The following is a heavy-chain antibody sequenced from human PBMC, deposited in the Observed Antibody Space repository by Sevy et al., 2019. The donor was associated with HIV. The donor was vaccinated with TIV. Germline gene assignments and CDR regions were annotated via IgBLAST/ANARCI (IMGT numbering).Heavy chain of an antibody. CDR2: TYYRSKWYN. Sequence: SQTLSLTCAISGDSVSSNSAAWNWIRQSPSRGLEWLGRTYYRSKWYNDYAVSVKSRITINQDTSKNQFSLQLNSVTPEDTAVYYCARGTYYYDSSGYEDAFDIWGQGTMVTVSS. J-gene: IGHJ3*02. D-gene: IGHD3-22*01. CDR3: ARGTYYYDSSGYEDAFDI. CDR1: GDSVSSNSAA. V-gene: IGHV6-1*01.